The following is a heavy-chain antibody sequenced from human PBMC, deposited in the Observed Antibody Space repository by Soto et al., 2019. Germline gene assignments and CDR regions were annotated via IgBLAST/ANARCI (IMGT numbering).Heavy chain of an antibody. V-gene: IGHV3-23*01. D-gene: IGHD4-4*01. CDR2: ISYSGGST. J-gene: IGHJ3*02. CDR3: AKVPTGEMATVFQAFDI. CDR1: GFTFSRYA. Sequence: GGFLRLSCAASGFTFSRYAMSWVRQAPGKGLEWVSAISYSGGSTYYADPVKGRFTISRDNSKNTLYLQMNSLRVDDTAVYYCAKVPTGEMATVFQAFDIWGQGTMVTVSS.